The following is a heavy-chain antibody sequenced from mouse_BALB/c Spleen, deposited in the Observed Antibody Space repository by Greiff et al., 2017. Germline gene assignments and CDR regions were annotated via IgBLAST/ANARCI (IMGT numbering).Heavy chain of an antibody. V-gene: IGHV1-18*01. D-gene: IGHD1-1*01. CDR1: GYTFTDYN. CDR2: INPNNGGT. J-gene: IGHJ3*01. Sequence: EVKLMESGPELVKPGASVKIPCKASGYTFTDYNMDWVKQSHGKSLEWIGDINPNNGGTIYNQKFKGKATLTVDKSSSTAYMELRSLTSEDTAVYYCARFYYGSSQAWFAYWGQGTLVTVSA. CDR3: ARFYYGSSQAWFAY.